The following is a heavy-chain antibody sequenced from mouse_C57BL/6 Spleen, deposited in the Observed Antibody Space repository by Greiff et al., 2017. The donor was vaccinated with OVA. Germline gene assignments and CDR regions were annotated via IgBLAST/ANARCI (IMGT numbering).Heavy chain of an antibody. V-gene: IGHV1-69*01. CDR2: IDPSDSYT. CDR1: GYTFTSYW. D-gene: IGHD1-1*01. J-gene: IGHJ2*01. Sequence: VKLQQPGAELVMPGASVKLSCKASGYTFTSYWMHWVKQRPGQGLEWIGEIDPSDSYTNYNQKFKGKSTLTVDKSSSTAYMQLSSLTSEDSAVYYCAREDYYGSSYGYWGQGTTLTVSS. CDR3: AREDYYGSSYGY.